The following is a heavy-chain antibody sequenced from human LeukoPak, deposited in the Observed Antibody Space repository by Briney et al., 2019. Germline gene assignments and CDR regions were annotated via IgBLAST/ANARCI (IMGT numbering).Heavy chain of an antibody. D-gene: IGHD3-10*01. CDR3: AKGNYGSGSLDYFDY. V-gene: IGHV3-23*01. Sequence: GGSLRLSCAASGFTFNSYAMSWVRQAPGKGLEWVSAISGSGGSTYYADSVKGRFTISRDNSKNTLYLQMNSLRAEDTAVYYCAKGNYGSGSLDYFDYWGQGTLVTVSS. J-gene: IGHJ4*02. CDR2: ISGSGGST. CDR1: GFTFNSYA.